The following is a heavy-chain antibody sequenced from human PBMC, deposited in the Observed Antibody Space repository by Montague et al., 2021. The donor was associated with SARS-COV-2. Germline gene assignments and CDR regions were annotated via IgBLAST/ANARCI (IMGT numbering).Heavy chain of an antibody. J-gene: IGHJ3*02. Sequence: SETLSLTCAVYGDSFSGYYWNWIRQPPGKGLEWIGYIYYSGSTNYNPSLKSRVTISVDTSKNQFSLKLSSVTAADTAVYYCARIYYDILTGYYNRGAFDIWGQGTMVTVSS. CDR3: ARIYYDILTGYYNRGAFDI. CDR1: GDSFSGYY. CDR2: IYYSGST. V-gene: IGHV4-59*08. D-gene: IGHD3-9*01.